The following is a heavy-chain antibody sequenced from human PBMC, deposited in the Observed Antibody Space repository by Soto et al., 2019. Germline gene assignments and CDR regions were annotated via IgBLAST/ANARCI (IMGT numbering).Heavy chain of an antibody. CDR1: GGTFSNYA. CDR3: ARGPDYEGYFDY. D-gene: IGHD4-17*01. Sequence: QVRLVQSGAEVKKPGSSVKVSCKGSGGTFSNYAIAWLRQAPGQGLEWMGGIILPFGTPNYAQKFQGRVTISADESMTTAYMEMSGLTSEDTAVYYCARGPDYEGYFDYWGRGTLVTVSS. V-gene: IGHV1-69*12. CDR2: IILPFGTP. J-gene: IGHJ4*02.